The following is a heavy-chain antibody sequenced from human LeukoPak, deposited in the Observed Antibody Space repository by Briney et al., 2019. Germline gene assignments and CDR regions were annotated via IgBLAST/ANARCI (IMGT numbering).Heavy chain of an antibody. V-gene: IGHV4-39*01. J-gene: IGHJ3*02. Sequence: PSETLSLTCTVSGGSISSSSYYWGWIRQPPGKGLEWIGSIYYSGSTYYNPSLKSRVTISVDTSKNQFPLKLSSVTAADTAVYYCARWGLDTAMVKMGAFDIWGQGTMVTVSS. CDR3: ARWGLDTAMVKMGAFDI. CDR2: IYYSGST. CDR1: GGSISSSSYY. D-gene: IGHD5-18*01.